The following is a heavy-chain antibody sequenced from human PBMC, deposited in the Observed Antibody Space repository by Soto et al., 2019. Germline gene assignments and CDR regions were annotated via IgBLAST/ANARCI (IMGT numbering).Heavy chain of an antibody. CDR3: ARDGPYYYASRMDV. CDR2: LHSGGDT. Sequence: EVQLVESGGGLVQPGGSLRLSCVASGIPVSSNYMTWVRQAPGKGLEWVSVLHSGGDTYYANSVKGRFTISRHDSTNTLFLQMSSLTAEDTAVYYWARDGPYYYASRMDVWGQGTTVTVSS. V-gene: IGHV3-53*04. D-gene: IGHD3-10*01. CDR1: GIPVSSNY. J-gene: IGHJ6*02.